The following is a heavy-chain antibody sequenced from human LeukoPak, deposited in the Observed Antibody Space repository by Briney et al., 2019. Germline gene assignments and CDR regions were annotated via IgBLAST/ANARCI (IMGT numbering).Heavy chain of an antibody. D-gene: IGHD3-22*01. CDR1: GYIFIGYG. CDR2: INPNSGGT. CDR3: ARASPLYYYDSSGYRFDY. V-gene: IGHV1-2*02. J-gene: IGHJ4*02. Sequence: ASVTVSCKATGYIFIGYGITWVRQAPGQGLEWMGWINPNSGGTNYAQKFQGRVTMTRDTSISTAYMELSRLRSDDTAVYYCARASPLYYYDSSGYRFDYWGQGTLVTVSS.